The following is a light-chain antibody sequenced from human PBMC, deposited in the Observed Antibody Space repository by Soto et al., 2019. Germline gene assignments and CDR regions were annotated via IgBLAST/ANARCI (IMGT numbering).Light chain of an antibody. J-gene: IGLJ2*01. V-gene: IGLV2-8*01. CDR3: NSYGGTNNHVV. Sequence: QSVLTQPPSASGSPGQSVTISCTGTSSDVGGYNYVSWYRQHPGKAPQLIIYDVNKRPSGVPDRFSGSKSGNTASLTVSGIQAEDEADYFCNSYGGTNNHVVFGGGTKLTVL. CDR1: SSDVGGYNY. CDR2: DVN.